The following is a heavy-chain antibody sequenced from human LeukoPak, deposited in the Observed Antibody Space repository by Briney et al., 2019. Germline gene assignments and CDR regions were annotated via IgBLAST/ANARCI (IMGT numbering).Heavy chain of an antibody. CDR1: GGSISNSSYF. Sequence: SETLSLTCTVSGGSISNSSYFWGWIRQPPGKGLEWIGTIYYSGSTYYNPSLKSRVTISVDTSKNQFSLKLSSVTAADTAVYYCARVRLAYCGGDCYYFDYWGQGTLVTVSS. D-gene: IGHD2-21*02. V-gene: IGHV4-39*07. CDR3: ARVRLAYCGGDCYYFDY. J-gene: IGHJ4*02. CDR2: IYYSGST.